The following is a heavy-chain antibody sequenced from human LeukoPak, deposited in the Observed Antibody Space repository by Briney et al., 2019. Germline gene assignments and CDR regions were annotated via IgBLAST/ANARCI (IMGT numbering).Heavy chain of an antibody. D-gene: IGHD2-21*02. CDR2: ISRSRSYI. J-gene: IGHJ3*02. CDR3: ARGLTIVVTPSSLHDAFDI. CDR1: GFTFSSYS. V-gene: IGHV3-21*01. Sequence: PGGSLRLSCAASGFTFSSYSMNWVRQAPGKGLEWVSSISRSRSYIYYADSVKGRFTISRDNAKNSLYLQMNSLRAEDTAVYYCARGLTIVVTPSSLHDAFDIWAKGQWSPSLQ.